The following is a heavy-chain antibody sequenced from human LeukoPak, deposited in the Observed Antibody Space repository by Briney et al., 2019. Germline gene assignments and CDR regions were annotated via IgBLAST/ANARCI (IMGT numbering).Heavy chain of an antibody. CDR1: GITLSNYG. Sequence: GGSLRLSCAVSGITLSNYGMSWVRQAPGKGLEWASFISGSGRNTYSADSVKDRFTISRDNPKNTLFLQMDSLRADDTAVYYCAKSSKQYRRYEHFGMDVWGQGTTVTVSS. J-gene: IGHJ6*02. V-gene: IGHV3-23*01. CDR2: ISGSGRNT. D-gene: IGHD5-12*01. CDR3: AKSSKQYRRYEHFGMDV.